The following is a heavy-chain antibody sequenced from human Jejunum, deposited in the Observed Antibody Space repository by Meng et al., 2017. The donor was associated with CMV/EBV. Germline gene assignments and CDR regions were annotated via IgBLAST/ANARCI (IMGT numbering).Heavy chain of an antibody. CDR2: SSGSGGST. J-gene: IGHJ4*02. D-gene: IGHD3-22*01. V-gene: IGHV3-23*01. CDR3: AKGYYDSSGYYYADDY. Sequence: SGFTFSSYAMSWVRQAPGKGLEWVSGSSGSGGSTYYADSVKGRFTISRDNSKNTLYLQMNSLRAEDAAVYYCAKGYYDSSGYYYADDYWGQGTLVTVSS. CDR1: GFTFSSYA.